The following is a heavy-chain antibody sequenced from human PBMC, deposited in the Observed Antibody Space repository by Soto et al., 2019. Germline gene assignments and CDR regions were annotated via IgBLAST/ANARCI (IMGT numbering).Heavy chain of an antibody. CDR1: GGSISSGGYY. V-gene: IGHV4-31*03. J-gene: IGHJ4*02. D-gene: IGHD3-10*01. Sequence: SETLSLTCTVSGGSISSGGYYWSWIRQHPGKGLEWIGYIYYSGSTNYNPSLKSRVTISLDTSKNQFSLKLSSVTAADAAVYYCASYGRGTYYYGYYFHHWGQGTPVTVSS. CDR3: ASYGRGTYYYGYYFHH. CDR2: IYYSGST.